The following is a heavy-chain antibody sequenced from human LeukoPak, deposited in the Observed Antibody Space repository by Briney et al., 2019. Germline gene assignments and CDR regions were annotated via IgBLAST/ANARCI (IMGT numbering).Heavy chain of an antibody. D-gene: IGHD3-3*01. CDR2: INHSGST. Sequence: SETLSLTCAVYGGSFSGYYWSWIRQPPGKGLEWIGEINHSGSTNYNPSLKSRVTISVDTSKNQFSLKLSSVTAADTAVYYCARVYYDFWSGYLSYFDYWGQGTLVTVSS. CDR3: ARVYYDFWSGYLSYFDY. V-gene: IGHV4-34*01. J-gene: IGHJ4*02. CDR1: GGSFSGYY.